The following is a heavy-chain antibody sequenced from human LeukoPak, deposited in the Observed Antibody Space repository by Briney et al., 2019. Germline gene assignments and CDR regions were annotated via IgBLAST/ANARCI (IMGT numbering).Heavy chain of an antibody. CDR1: GFTFSASN. Sequence: GGSLRLSCAASGFTFSASNMNWVRQAPEKGLEWVSSISGGSSAIYYADSVRGRFTISRDNAKKSLYLQMNSQRDEDTAVYYCARGDGWFGELSNFDYWGQGTLVTVSS. D-gene: IGHD3-10*01. CDR3: ARGDGWFGELSNFDY. V-gene: IGHV3-48*02. CDR2: ISGGSSAI. J-gene: IGHJ4*02.